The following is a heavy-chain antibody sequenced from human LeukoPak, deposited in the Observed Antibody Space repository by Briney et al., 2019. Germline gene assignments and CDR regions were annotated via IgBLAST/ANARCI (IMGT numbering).Heavy chain of an antibody. CDR2: IYHSGST. CDR1: GGSISSSNW. V-gene: IGHV4-4*02. D-gene: IGHD3-3*01. CDR3: ARGRPLRFLEWTHYFDY. Sequence: SETLSLTCAVSGGSISSSNWWNWVRQPPGKGLEWTGEIYHSGSTNYNPSLKSRVTMSVDTSKNQFSLKLSSVTAADTAVYYCARGRPLRFLEWTHYFDYWGQGTLVTVSS. J-gene: IGHJ4*02.